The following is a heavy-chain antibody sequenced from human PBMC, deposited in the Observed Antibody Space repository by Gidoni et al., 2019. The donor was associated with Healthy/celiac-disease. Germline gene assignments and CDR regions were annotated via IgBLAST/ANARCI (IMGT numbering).Heavy chain of an antibody. J-gene: IGHJ1*01. CDR1: GFPFSSYA. V-gene: IGHV3-23*04. D-gene: IGHD2-15*01. Sequence: EVQLVESGGGLVQPGGSLRLSCAASGFPFSSYAMSWVRQAPGKGLEWVSAISGSGGSTYYADSVKGRFTISRDNSKNTLYLQMNSLRAEDTAVYYCAKAGGYCSGGSCPLSAEYFQHWGQGTLVTVSS. CDR3: AKAGGYCSGGSCPLSAEYFQH. CDR2: ISGSGGST.